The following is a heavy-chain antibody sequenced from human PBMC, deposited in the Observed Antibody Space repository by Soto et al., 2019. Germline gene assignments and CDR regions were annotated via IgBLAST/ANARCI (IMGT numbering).Heavy chain of an antibody. J-gene: IGHJ6*02. CDR2: ISAYNGNT. D-gene: IGHD2-2*01. V-gene: IGHV1-18*04. CDR1: GYAITRYG. Sequence: GASLNLSCKTSGYAITRYGSSRLRKNPGQGLEWMGWISAYNGNTNYAQQLQGRVTMTTDASTSTAYMELRILRSDDAAVYYCARDKSVVVPAAIRYYYYGIDVWGQGTTVTVSS. CDR3: ARDKSVVVPAAIRYYYYGIDV.